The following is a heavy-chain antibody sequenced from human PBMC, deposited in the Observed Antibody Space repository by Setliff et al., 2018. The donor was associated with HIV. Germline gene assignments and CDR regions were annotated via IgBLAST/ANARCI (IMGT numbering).Heavy chain of an antibody. D-gene: IGHD4-4*01. CDR2: MKYDESSE. CDR3: AKDGDYRNGDYDAFDI. J-gene: IGHJ3*02. Sequence: LRLSCAASGFTFSAHGMHWVRQAPGKGLEWVAFMKYDESSEYYADSVKGRVTISRDNSKNTVDLQMNSLRTEDTAVYYCAKDGDYRNGDYDAFDIWGLGTMVTVS. V-gene: IGHV3-30*02. CDR1: GFTFSAHG.